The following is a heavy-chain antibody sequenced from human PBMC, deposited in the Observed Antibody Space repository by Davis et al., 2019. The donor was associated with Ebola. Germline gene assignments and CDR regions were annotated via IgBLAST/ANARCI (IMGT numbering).Heavy chain of an antibody. CDR3: ARGRGRDDYNYRWYFDL. V-gene: IGHV3-7*03. D-gene: IGHD5-24*01. Sequence: GESLKISCAASGFTFSSYWMSWVRQAPGKGLEWVANIKQDGSEKYYVDSVKGRFTISRDNAKNSLYLQMNSLRTEDTAVYYCARGRGRDDYNYRWYFDLWGRGTLVTVSS. CDR2: IKQDGSEK. CDR1: GFTFSSYW. J-gene: IGHJ2*01.